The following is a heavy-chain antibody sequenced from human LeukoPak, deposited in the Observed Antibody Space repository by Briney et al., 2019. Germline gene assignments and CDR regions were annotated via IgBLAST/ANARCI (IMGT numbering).Heavy chain of an antibody. Sequence: SETLSLTCTVSGGSISSYYWSWIRQPPGKGLEWIGYIYYSGSTNYNPSLKSRVTISVDTSKNQFSLKLSSVTAADTAVYYCARDHYYDSRLDYWGQGTLVTVS. CDR3: ARDHYYDSRLDY. CDR2: IYYSGST. CDR1: GGSISSYY. D-gene: IGHD3-22*01. V-gene: IGHV4-59*01. J-gene: IGHJ4*02.